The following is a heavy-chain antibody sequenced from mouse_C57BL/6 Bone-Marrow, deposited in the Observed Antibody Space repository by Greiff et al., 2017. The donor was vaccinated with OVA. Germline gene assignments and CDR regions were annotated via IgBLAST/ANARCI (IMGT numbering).Heavy chain of an antibody. CDR1: GYAFSSSW. CDR3: ARLDSSGYAMDY. D-gene: IGHD3-2*02. Sequence: VQLQQSGPELVKPGASVKISCKASGYAFSSSWMNWVKQRPGKGLEWIGRIYPGDGDTNYNGKFKGKATLTADKSSSTAYMQLSSLTSEDSAVYFCARLDSSGYAMDYWGQGTSVTVSS. CDR2: IYPGDGDT. J-gene: IGHJ4*01. V-gene: IGHV1-82*01.